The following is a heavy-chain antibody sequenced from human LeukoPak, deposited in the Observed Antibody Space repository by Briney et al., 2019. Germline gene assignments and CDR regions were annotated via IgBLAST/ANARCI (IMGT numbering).Heavy chain of an antibody. J-gene: IGHJ4*02. CDR3: AKEGGPYQLPHYFDY. CDR2: ISNDESNK. Sequence: PGGSLRLSCAASGFTFSSSAMHWVRQAPGKGLEWVTVISNDESNKYYADSVKGRFTISRDNSKNTLYLQMNSLRAEDTAVYYCAKEGGPYQLPHYFDYGGQGTLVTVSS. V-gene: IGHV3-30*18. CDR1: GFTFSSSA. D-gene: IGHD2-2*01.